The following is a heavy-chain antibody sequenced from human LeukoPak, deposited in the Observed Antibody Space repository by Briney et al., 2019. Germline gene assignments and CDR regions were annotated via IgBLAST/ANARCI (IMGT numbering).Heavy chain of an antibody. CDR1: GYTFTSNY. CDR2: IYPRDGST. CDR3: ARDQEGFAY. Sequence: ASGKVSCKASGYTFTSNYIHWVRQAPGQGLEWMGMIYPRDGSTSYAQKFQGRVTVTRDTSTSTAHMELSGLRSEDTAVYYCARDQEGFAYWGQRPLVTVSS. V-gene: IGHV1-46*01. J-gene: IGHJ4*02.